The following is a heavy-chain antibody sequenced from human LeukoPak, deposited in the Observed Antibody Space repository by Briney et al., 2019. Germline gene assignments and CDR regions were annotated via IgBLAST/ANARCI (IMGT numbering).Heavy chain of an antibody. CDR1: GFTFSSYA. V-gene: IGHV3-23*01. J-gene: IGHJ4*02. Sequence: GGSLRLSCAASGFTFSSYAMSWVRQAPGKGLEWVSVIGGGGGSTYYAASVEGRFTISRDNSTKTLYLQMNSRRAEDTAVYYCSKEDSGASGWCDYWGEGTLVTVSS. CDR2: IGGGGGST. D-gene: IGHD6-19*01. CDR3: SKEDSGASGWCDY.